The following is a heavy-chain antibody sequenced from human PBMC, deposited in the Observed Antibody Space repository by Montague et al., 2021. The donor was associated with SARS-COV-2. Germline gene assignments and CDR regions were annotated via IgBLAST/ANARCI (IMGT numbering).Heavy chain of an antibody. J-gene: IGHJ6*02. CDR1: GGSISNYY. Sequence: SETLSLTCTVSGGSISNYYWSWIRQPPGRGLEWIGYIYYSGSTDXSPSLKSRVTISLDTSKNQFSLKVTSVTAADTAVYYCARGCGYYNYGLDVWGQGTTVTVSS. CDR2: IYYSGST. V-gene: IGHV4-59*01. CDR3: ARGCGYYNYGLDV. D-gene: IGHD2-21*01.